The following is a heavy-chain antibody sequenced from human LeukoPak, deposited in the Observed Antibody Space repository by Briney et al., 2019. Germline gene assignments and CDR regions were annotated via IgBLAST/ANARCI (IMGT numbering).Heavy chain of an antibody. CDR2: MNPNSGNT. Sequence: ASVKVSCKASGYTFTSYDINWVRQATGQELEWMGWMNPNSGNTGYAQKFQGRVTMTRNTSISTAYMELSSLRSEDTAVYYCARGLKNDYGDFIDYWGQGTLVTVSS. V-gene: IGHV1-8*01. CDR1: GYTFTSYD. J-gene: IGHJ4*02. D-gene: IGHD4-17*01. CDR3: ARGLKNDYGDFIDY.